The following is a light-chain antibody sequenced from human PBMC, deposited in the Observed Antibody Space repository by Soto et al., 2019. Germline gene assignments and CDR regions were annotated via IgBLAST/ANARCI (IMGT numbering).Light chain of an antibody. J-gene: IGKJ1*01. CDR3: QQYGTSPT. CDR2: GAS. Sequence: EKVLTQSPGTLSLSPGERAALSCRASQSVDNNYLAWYQQRPGQAPRLLIYGASSRATGIPDRFTGSGSGTDFTLTISRLEPEDFAVYYCQQYGTSPTFGQGTKVEIK. CDR1: QSVDNNY. V-gene: IGKV3-20*01.